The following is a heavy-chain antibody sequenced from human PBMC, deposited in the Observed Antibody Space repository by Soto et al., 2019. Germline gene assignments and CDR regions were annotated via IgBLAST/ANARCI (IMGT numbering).Heavy chain of an antibody. CDR3: AKVSSSWYDFDY. Sequence: GGSLRLSCAASGFTFSSYAMSWVRQAPGKGLEWVSAISGSGGSTYYANSVKGRITVSRENSKNTLYLKMNSLGAEDKAVDSCAKVSSSWYDFDYWGQGTLVTVSS. J-gene: IGHJ4*02. CDR1: GFTFSSYA. CDR2: ISGSGGST. D-gene: IGHD6-13*01. V-gene: IGHV3-23*01.